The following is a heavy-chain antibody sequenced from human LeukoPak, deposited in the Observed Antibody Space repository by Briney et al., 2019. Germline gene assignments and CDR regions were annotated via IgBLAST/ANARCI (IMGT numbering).Heavy chain of an antibody. CDR2: ISYDGSNK. V-gene: IGHV3-30-3*01. CDR1: GFTFSSYA. J-gene: IGHJ4*02. Sequence: PGGSLRLSCAASGFTFSSYAMHWVRQAPGKGLEWVAVISYDGSNKYYADSVKGRFTISGDNSKNTLYLQMNSLRAEDTAVYYCARDPSSLRDSYDYWGQGTLVIVSS. CDR3: ARDPSSLRDSYDY.